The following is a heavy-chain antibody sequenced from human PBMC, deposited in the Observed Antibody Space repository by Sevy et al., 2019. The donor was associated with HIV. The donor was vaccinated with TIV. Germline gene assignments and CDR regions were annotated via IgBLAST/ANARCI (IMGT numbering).Heavy chain of an antibody. CDR3: ARQAYYYGSGSYYVDY. D-gene: IGHD3-10*01. V-gene: IGHV3-21*01. CDR1: GFSLSNYS. Sequence: GGSLRLSCAASGFSLSNYSMNWVRQAPGKGLEWVSYISSSGSYIYYADSVKGRFTISRDNAENSLDLQMSSLRAEDTAVYYCARQAYYYGSGSYYVDYWGQGTLVTVSS. CDR2: ISSSGSYI. J-gene: IGHJ4*02.